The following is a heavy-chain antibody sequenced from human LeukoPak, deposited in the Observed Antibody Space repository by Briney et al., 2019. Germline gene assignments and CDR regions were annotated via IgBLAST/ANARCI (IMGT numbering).Heavy chain of an antibody. J-gene: IGHJ4*02. CDR2: IYHSGST. Sequence: SQTLSLTCAVSGGSISSGGYSWSWIRQPPGKGLEWIGYIYHSGSTYYNPSLKSRVTISVDRSKNQFSLKLSSVTAADTAVYYCARVSYDSSGYSFFDYWGQGTLVTVSS. V-gene: IGHV4-30-2*01. CDR3: ARVSYDSSGYSFFDY. CDR1: GGSISSGGYS. D-gene: IGHD3-22*01.